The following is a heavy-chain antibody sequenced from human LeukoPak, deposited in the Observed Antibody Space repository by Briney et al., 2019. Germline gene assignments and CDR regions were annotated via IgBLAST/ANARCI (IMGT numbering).Heavy chain of an antibody. Sequence: ETLSLTCTVSGGSISSYYWSWIRQPAGKGLEWIGRIYTSGSTNYNPSLKSRVTMSVDTSKNQFSLKLSSVTAADTAVYYCARDHPPYYDFWSGRSGAFDIWGQGTMVTVSS. D-gene: IGHD3-3*01. CDR3: ARDHPPYYDFWSGRSGAFDI. CDR1: GGSISSYY. J-gene: IGHJ3*02. V-gene: IGHV4-4*07. CDR2: IYTSGST.